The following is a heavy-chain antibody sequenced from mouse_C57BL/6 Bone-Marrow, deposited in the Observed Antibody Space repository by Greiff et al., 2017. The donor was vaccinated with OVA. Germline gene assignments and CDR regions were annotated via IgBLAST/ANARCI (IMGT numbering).Heavy chain of an antibody. V-gene: IGHV5-12*01. J-gene: IGHJ3*01. D-gene: IGHD1-1*01. Sequence: EVMLVESGGGLVQPGGSLKLSCAASGFTFSDYYMYWVRQTPEKRLEWVAYISNGGGSTYYPDTVKGRFTISRDNAKNTLYLQMSRLKSEDTAMYYCARHDYGSSSWFAYWGQGTLVTVSA. CDR3: ARHDYGSSSWFAY. CDR2: ISNGGGST. CDR1: GFTFSDYY.